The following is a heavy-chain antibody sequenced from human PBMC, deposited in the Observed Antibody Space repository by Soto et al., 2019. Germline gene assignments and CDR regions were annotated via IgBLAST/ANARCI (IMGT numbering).Heavy chain of an antibody. CDR2: ISSSGSTI. D-gene: IGHD3-16*01. J-gene: IGHJ4*02. V-gene: IGHV3-48*03. CDR3: ARGWGVHVDY. Sequence: EVQLVESGGGLVQPGGSLRLSCAASGFTFSYYEMNWVRQAPGKGLEWVSYISSSGSTIYYADSMKGRFTISRDNAKNSLYLQINSLRVEDTAAYYCARGWGVHVDYWGRGTLVTVSS. CDR1: GFTFSYYE.